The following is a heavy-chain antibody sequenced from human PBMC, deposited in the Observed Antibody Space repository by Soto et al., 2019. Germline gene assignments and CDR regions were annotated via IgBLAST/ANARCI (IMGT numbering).Heavy chain of an antibody. D-gene: IGHD5-12*01. CDR3: ARGAGSGNDLYYYYYMDV. CDR1: GFSFSNYG. J-gene: IGHJ6*03. Sequence: GGSLRLSCAASGFSFSNYGVHWVRQAPGKGLEWVAAIWYGGSKEFYADSVKGRFTISRDNTRNTLYLQMTSLRAEDTAIYYCARGAGSGNDLYYYYYMDVWGNGATVTVSS. CDR2: IWYGGSKE. V-gene: IGHV3-33*01.